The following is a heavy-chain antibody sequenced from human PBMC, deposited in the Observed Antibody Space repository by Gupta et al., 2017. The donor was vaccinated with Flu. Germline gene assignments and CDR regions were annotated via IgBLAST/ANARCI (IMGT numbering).Heavy chain of an antibody. J-gene: IGHJ6*02. CDR1: GGSISGNSDY. V-gene: IGHV4-39*01. Sequence: SGGSISGNSDYWGWIRQPPGRGLEWIGSIQYSGKTYYNPSLKSRVTVSVDTSKNEFFLKLSSVIAADTAVYYCARHPGMDVWGQGTTVTVSS. CDR3: ARHPGMDV. CDR2: IQYSGKT.